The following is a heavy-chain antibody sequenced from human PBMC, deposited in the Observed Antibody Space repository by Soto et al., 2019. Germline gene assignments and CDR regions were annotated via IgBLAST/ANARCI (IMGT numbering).Heavy chain of an antibody. Sequence: GGSLRLSCAASGFTFSGSAMHWVRQASGKGLEWVGRIRSKANSYATAYAASVKGRFTISRDDSKNTAYLQMNSLKTEDTAVYYCTRQWELFPSDAFDIWGQGTMVTVSS. CDR3: TRQWELFPSDAFDI. CDR1: GFTFSGSA. D-gene: IGHD1-26*01. J-gene: IGHJ3*02. V-gene: IGHV3-73*01. CDR2: IRSKANSYAT.